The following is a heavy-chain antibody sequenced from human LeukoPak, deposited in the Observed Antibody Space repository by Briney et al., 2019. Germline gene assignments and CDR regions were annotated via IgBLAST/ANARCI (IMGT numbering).Heavy chain of an antibody. V-gene: IGHV4-61*02. D-gene: IGHD1-26*01. CDR1: GGSISSGSYY. Sequence: SQTLSLTCTVSGGSISSGSYYWSWIRQPAGKGLEWIGRIYTSGSTNYNPSLKSRVTISVDTSKNQFSLKLSSVTAADTAVYYCARDHGYSGTYSWFDPWGQGTLVTVSS. CDR2: IYTSGST. CDR3: ARDHGYSGTYSWFDP. J-gene: IGHJ5*02.